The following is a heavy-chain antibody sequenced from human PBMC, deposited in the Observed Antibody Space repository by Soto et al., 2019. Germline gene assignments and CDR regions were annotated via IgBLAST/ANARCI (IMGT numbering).Heavy chain of an antibody. Sequence: QMQLVQSGPEVKKPGTSVKVSCKASGFTFTSSAMQWVRQARGQRLEWIGWIVVGSGNTNYAQKFQERVTITRDMSTSTAYMELSSLRSEDTAVYYCAAVGYDFWSGYPAFDYWGQGTLVTVSS. J-gene: IGHJ4*02. D-gene: IGHD3-3*01. CDR2: IVVGSGNT. V-gene: IGHV1-58*02. CDR1: GFTFTSSA. CDR3: AAVGYDFWSGYPAFDY.